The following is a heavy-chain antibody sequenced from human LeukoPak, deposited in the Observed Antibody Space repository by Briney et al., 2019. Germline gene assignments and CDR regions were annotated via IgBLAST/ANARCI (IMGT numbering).Heavy chain of an antibody. J-gene: IGHJ6*03. CDR3: ARRRLSDYYYMDV. Sequence: GGSLRLSCAASGFTFSTYWMHWVRQTPGKGLVWVSRINSYGNSTNYADSVKGRFTISRDNAKNSLYLQMNSLRAEDTALYRCARRRLSDYYYMDVWGKGTTVTVSS. V-gene: IGHV3-74*01. D-gene: IGHD5-12*01. CDR1: GFTFSTYW. CDR2: INSYGNST.